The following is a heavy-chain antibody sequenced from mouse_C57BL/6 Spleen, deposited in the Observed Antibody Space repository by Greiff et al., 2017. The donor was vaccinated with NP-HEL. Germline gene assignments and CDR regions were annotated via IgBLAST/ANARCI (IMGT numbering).Heavy chain of an antibody. CDR2: IDPSDSET. D-gene: IGHD1-1*01. CDR3: ARGGTTVEGAY. CDR1: GYTFTSYW. Sequence: VQLQQPGAELVRPGSSVKLSCKASGYTFTSYWMHWVKQRPIQGLEWIGNIDPSDSETHYNQKFKDKATLTVDKSSSTAYMQLSSLTSEDSAVYYCARGGTTVEGAYWGQGTLVTVSA. J-gene: IGHJ3*01. V-gene: IGHV1-52*01.